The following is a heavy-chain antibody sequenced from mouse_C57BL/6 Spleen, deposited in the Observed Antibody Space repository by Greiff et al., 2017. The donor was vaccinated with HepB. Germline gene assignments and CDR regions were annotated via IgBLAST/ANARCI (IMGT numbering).Heavy chain of an antibody. CDR2: IHPNSGST. CDR3: ARAFYDGGDY. V-gene: IGHV1-64*01. J-gene: IGHJ2*01. D-gene: IGHD2-3*01. Sequence: QVQLQQPGAELVKPGASVKLSCKASGYTFTGYWMHWVKQRPGQGLEWIGMIHPNSGSTNYNEKFKSKATLTVDKSSSTAYMQLSSLTSEDSAVYYCARAFYDGGDYWGQGTTLTVSS. CDR1: GYTFTGYW.